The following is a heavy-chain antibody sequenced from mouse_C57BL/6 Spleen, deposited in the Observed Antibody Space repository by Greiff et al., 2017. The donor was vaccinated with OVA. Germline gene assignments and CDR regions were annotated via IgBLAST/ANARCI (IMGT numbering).Heavy chain of an antibody. J-gene: IGHJ2*01. CDR2: INPKTGGT. CDR3: ASDDYCSNGYFDY. D-gene: IGHD6-1*01. CDR1: GYTFTDYY. Sequence: EVQLHQSGPELVKPGASVKMSCKASGYTFTDYYMNWVKQSHGKSLEWIGYINPKTGGTSYNQKFKGKATLTVNKSSSTAYMELRSLTSEDSAVYYCASDDYCSNGYFDYWGQGTTLTVSS. V-gene: IGHV1-22*01.